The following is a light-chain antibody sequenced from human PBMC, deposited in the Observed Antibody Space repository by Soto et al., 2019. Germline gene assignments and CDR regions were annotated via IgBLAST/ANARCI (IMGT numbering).Light chain of an antibody. Sequence: EIVLTQSPATLSLSPGERATLSCRASQSVSRYLAWYQHKPGQGPRLLIYDASSRATGIPDRFSGSGSGTDFTLTISRLEPEDFAVYYCQQYGSSPRTFGQGTRLEIK. J-gene: IGKJ5*01. CDR1: QSVSRY. CDR3: QQYGSSPRT. V-gene: IGKV3-20*01. CDR2: DAS.